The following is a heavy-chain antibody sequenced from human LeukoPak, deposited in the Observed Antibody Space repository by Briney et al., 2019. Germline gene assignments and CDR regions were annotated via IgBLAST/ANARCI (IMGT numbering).Heavy chain of an antibody. D-gene: IGHD6-13*01. Sequence: GASVKVSCKASGYTFTSYAMNWVRQAPGQGLEWMGWINTNTGNPTYAQGFTGRFVFSLDTSVSTAYLQISSLKAEDTAVYYCARDDVEGGGLRPGIAAAVDYWGQGTLVTVSS. CDR3: ARDDVEGGGLRPGIAAAVDY. V-gene: IGHV7-4-1*02. CDR2: INTNTGNP. CDR1: GYTFTSYA. J-gene: IGHJ4*02.